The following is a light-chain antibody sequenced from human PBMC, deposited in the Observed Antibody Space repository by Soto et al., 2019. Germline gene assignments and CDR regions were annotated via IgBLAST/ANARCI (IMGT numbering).Light chain of an antibody. CDR2: DAS. V-gene: IGKV1-33*01. CDR3: QQYDNLFLT. Sequence: IHMSHAPSSLSASVVYRVTITCQAIQDISNYLNWYQQKPGKAPKLLIYDASNLETGVPSRFSGSGSGTDFTFTISSLQPEDIATYYCQQYDNLFLTFGGGTKVDI. J-gene: IGKJ4*01. CDR1: QDISNY.